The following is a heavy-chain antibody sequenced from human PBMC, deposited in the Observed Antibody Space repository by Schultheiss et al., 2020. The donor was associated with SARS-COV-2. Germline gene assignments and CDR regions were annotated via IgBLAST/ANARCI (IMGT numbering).Heavy chain of an antibody. V-gene: IGHV3-74*01. CDR2: VNSDGSST. J-gene: IGHJ4*02. D-gene: IGHD6-19*01. Sequence: GESLKISCAASGFTFSSYWMHWVRQAPGKGLVWVSRVNSDGSSTTYADSVRGRFTISRDNAKNTLYLQMNSLRAEDTAVYYCARGPDSSGQGRAYWGQGTLVTVSS. CDR3: ARGPDSSGQGRAY. CDR1: GFTFSSYW.